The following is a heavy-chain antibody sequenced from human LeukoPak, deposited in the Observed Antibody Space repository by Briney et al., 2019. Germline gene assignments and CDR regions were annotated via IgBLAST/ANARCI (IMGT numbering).Heavy chain of an antibody. CDR2: ISSSSSYI. CDR1: GFTFSSYS. CDR3: ARLSGVIIVAARPNLNFDY. Sequence: PGGSLRLSCAASGFTFSSYSMNWVRQAPGRGLEWVSSISSSSSYIYYADSVKGRFTISRDNAKNSLYLQMNSLRAEDTAVYYCARLSGVIIVAARPNLNFDYWGQGTLVTVSS. D-gene: IGHD6-6*01. J-gene: IGHJ4*02. V-gene: IGHV3-21*01.